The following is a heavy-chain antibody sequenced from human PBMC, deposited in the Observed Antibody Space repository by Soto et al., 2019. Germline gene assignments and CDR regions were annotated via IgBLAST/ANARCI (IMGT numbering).Heavy chain of an antibody. CDR3: ARDPDLGGVVVPAADY. J-gene: IGHJ4*02. D-gene: IGHD2-2*01. CDR1: GFTFSSYS. Sequence: EVQLVESGGGLVKPGGSLRLSCAASGFTFSSYSMNWVRQAPGKGLEWVSSISSSSSYIYYADSVKGRFTISRDNAKNSLYLQMNSLRAEDTAVYYCARDPDLGGVVVPAADYWGQGTLVTVSS. CDR2: ISSSSSYI. V-gene: IGHV3-21*01.